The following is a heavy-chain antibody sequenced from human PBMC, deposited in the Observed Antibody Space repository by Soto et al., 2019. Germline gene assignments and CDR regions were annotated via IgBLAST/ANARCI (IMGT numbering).Heavy chain of an antibody. Sequence: QVQLVQSGAEVKKPGASVKVSCKASGYTFIRYGIGWVRQAPGQGPEWMGWISTNNGNTNYAQKLQGRVVMTKDTSTNTAYMELRSLRSDDTAVYYCARDEGSSWYFFDYWGQGTLVTVSS. J-gene: IGHJ4*02. CDR3: ARDEGSSWYFFDY. V-gene: IGHV1-18*01. CDR1: GYTFIRYG. CDR2: ISTNNGNT. D-gene: IGHD6-13*01.